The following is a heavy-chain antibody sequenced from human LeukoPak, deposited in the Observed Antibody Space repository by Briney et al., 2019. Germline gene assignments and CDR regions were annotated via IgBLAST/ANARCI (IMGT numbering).Heavy chain of an antibody. CDR3: ARGRSSWHRWGHWFDP. CDR1: GGSFSGYY. Sequence: SETLSLTCAVSGGSFSGYYWSWIRQPPGKGLEWIGEINHSGSTNYNSSLKSRVTISVDTSKNQFSLKLSSVTAADTAVYYCARGRSSWHRWGHWFDPWGQGTLVTVSS. D-gene: IGHD6-13*01. CDR2: INHSGST. J-gene: IGHJ5*02. V-gene: IGHV4-34*01.